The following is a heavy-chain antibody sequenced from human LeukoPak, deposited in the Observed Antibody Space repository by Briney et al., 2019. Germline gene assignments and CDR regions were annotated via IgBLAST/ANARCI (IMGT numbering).Heavy chain of an antibody. CDR2: IYHDGST. CDR3: ARLGVIGRTFDY. J-gene: IGHJ4*02. CDR1: GFSISSDYY. V-gene: IGHV4-38-2*02. Sequence: SETLSLTCNVFGFSISSDYYWGWIRQPPGEGLEWTATIYHDGSTYYNPSLKGRVIISLDTSKNQSSLTLTYVTAADTAVYYCARLGVIGRTFDYWGQGTLVTVSS. D-gene: IGHD1-14*01.